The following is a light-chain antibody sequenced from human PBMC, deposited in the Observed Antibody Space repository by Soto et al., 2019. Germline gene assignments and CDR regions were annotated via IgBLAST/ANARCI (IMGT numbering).Light chain of an antibody. CDR1: QSVGTY. Sequence: EIVLTQSPDTLSLSPGERATLSCRASQSVGTYLAWYQQKPGQAPRLVIYDVSNRATGIPARFSGSGSGTDFTLTISSLEPEDFAVYYCQQRVNWPLTFGGGTKVEIK. V-gene: IGKV3-11*01. CDR3: QQRVNWPLT. J-gene: IGKJ4*01. CDR2: DVS.